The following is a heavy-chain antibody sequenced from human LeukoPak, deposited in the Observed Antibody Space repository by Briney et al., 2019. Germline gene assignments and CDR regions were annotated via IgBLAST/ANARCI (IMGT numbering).Heavy chain of an antibody. V-gene: IGHV4-39*07. CDR1: GGSISSSSYY. CDR2: IYYSGST. J-gene: IGHJ4*02. CDR3: AGSGWNGGPLDN. D-gene: IGHD6-19*01. Sequence: SETLSLTCTVSGGSISSSSYYWGWIRQPPGKGLEWIGSIYYSGSTYYNPSLKSRVTISVDTSKNQFSLKLSSVTAADTTVYYCAGSGWNGGPLDNWGQGTLVTVSS.